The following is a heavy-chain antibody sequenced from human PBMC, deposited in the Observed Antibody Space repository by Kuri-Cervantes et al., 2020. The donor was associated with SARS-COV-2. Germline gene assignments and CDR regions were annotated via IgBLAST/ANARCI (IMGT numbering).Heavy chain of an antibody. CDR2: IYYSGST. Sequence: LRLSCTVSGGSISSGDYYWSWIRQPPGKGLEWIGYIYYSGSTYYNPSLKSRVTISVDTSKNQFSLKLSSVTAADTAVYYCARSGDSRHTIFGVVITKGVDYWGQGTLVTVSS. V-gene: IGHV4-30-4*08. CDR3: ARSGDSRHTIFGVVITKGVDY. CDR1: GGSISSGDYY. J-gene: IGHJ4*02. D-gene: IGHD3-3*01.